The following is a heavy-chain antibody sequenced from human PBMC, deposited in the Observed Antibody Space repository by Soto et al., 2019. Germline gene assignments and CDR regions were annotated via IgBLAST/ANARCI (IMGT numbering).Heavy chain of an antibody. CDR3: AHGGPTNYYYGMDI. J-gene: IGHJ6*01. CDR1: GRPIIKNRVG. CDR2: IYWNDDK. V-gene: IGHV2-5*01. Sequence: TCDLSGRPIIKNRVGVGWIRQPTGKALEWLALIYWNDDKRYSPSLKSRLTITKDTSKNQVVLTMTNMDPVHTATYYCAHGGPTNYYYGMDIWGQGTTGTVSS.